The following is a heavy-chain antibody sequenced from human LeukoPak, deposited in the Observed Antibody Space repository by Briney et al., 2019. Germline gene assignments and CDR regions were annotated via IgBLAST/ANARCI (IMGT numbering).Heavy chain of an antibody. D-gene: IGHD6-13*01. V-gene: IGHV4-59*08. CDR3: ARQFGIAADYDY. CDR1: GGSISSYY. CDR2: IYYSGST. J-gene: IGHJ4*02. Sequence: SETLSLTCTVSGGSISSYYWSWIRQPPGKGLEWIGYIYYSGSTNYNPSLKSRVTISVDTSKNQFSLKLSSVTAADTVVYYCARQFGIAADYDYWGQGTLVTVSS.